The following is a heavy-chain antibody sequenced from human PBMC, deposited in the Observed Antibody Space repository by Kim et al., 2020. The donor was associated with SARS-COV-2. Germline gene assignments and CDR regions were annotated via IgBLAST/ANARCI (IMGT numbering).Heavy chain of an antibody. CDR3: ARDRWELLHYYYGMDV. V-gene: IGHV3-33*01. CDR2: IWYDGSNK. Sequence: GGSLRLSCAASGFTFSSYGMHWVRQAPGKGLEWVAVIWYDGSNKYYADSVKGRFTISRDNSKNTLYLQMNSLRAEDTAVYYCARDRWELLHYYYGMDVWGQGTTVTVSS. J-gene: IGHJ6*02. D-gene: IGHD1-26*01. CDR1: GFTFSSYG.